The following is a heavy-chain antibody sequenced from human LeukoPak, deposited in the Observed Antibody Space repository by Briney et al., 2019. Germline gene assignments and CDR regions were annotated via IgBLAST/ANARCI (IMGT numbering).Heavy chain of an antibody. CDR3: ARELAVAGTFDY. CDR1: GFTFSSYS. J-gene: IGHJ4*02. CDR2: ISSSSSYI. D-gene: IGHD6-19*01. Sequence: GGSLRLSCAASGFTFSSYSMNWVRQAPGKGLEWVSSISSSSSYIYYADSAKGRFTISRDNAKNSLYLQMNSLRAEDTAVYYCARELAVAGTFDYWGQGTLVTVSS. V-gene: IGHV3-21*01.